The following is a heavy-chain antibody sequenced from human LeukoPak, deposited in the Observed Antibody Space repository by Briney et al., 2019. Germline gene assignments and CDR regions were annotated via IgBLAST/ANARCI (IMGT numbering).Heavy chain of an antibody. CDR2: IRVYNGNT. V-gene: IGHV1-18*01. CDR1: GYTFTSHG. Sequence: GASVTVSCTASGYTFTSHGISWVRQAPGQGLEWMGWIRVYNGNTNYAQKLQGRVTMTTDTATSTAYMEVRSLRSDDTAVYYCARDSWNDVRAPDYWGQGTLVTVSS. J-gene: IGHJ4*02. CDR3: ARDSWNDVRAPDY. D-gene: IGHD1-1*01.